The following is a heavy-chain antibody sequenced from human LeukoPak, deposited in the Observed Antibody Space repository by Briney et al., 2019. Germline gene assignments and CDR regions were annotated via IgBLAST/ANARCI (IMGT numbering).Heavy chain of an antibody. Sequence: SETQSLTCNVSDYSITSGYYWGWIRQPPGKGLEWIGSFYHSGNTYYNPSLKSRVTISVDTSKNQFSLKLSSVTAADTAVYYCARLDYGGTHGDYWGQGTLVTVSS. CDR3: ARLDYGGTHGDY. D-gene: IGHD4-23*01. J-gene: IGHJ4*02. CDR1: DYSITSGYY. CDR2: FYHSGNT. V-gene: IGHV4-38-2*02.